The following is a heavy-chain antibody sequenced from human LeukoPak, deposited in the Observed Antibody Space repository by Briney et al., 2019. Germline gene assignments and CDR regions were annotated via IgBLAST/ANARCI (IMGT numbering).Heavy chain of an antibody. D-gene: IGHD6-19*01. CDR2: IDFSGST. Sequence: SETLSLTCAVYGGSFSGYYWTWIRQPPGKGLEWIGYIDFSGSTAYNPSLKGRVTISVATSMNQFSLKLTSVTAADTAMYYCARQPWHFDYWGQGTLVTVSS. CDR3: ARQPWHFDY. J-gene: IGHJ4*02. V-gene: IGHV4-59*01. CDR1: GGSFSGYY.